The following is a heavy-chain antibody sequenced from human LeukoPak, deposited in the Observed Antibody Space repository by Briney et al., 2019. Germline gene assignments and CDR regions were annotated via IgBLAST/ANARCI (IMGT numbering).Heavy chain of an antibody. J-gene: IGHJ3*02. D-gene: IGHD3-22*01. CDR2: IWFDGIRI. Sequence: GGSLRLSCAAIGFTFSNYGMHWVRQVPGTGLEWVAAIWFDGIRIYYADSVKGRLTISRVNSKNTLYLQMNRLRPEDTAVYYCAGDLENSSPFGAFDMWGQGTMVTVSS. V-gene: IGHV3-33*01. CDR1: GFTFSNYG. CDR3: AGDLENSSPFGAFDM.